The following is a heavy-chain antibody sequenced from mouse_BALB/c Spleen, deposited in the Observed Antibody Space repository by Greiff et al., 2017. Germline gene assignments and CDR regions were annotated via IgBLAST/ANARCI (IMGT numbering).Heavy chain of an antibody. Sequence: EVQRVESGGGLVQPGGSLKLSCAASGFTFSSYGMSWVRQTPDKRLELVATINSNGGSTYYPDSVKGRFTISRDNAKNTLYLQMSSLKSEDTAMYYCARRNYGSSPHWYFDVWGAGTTVTVSS. CDR1: GFTFSSYG. D-gene: IGHD1-1*01. CDR3: ARRNYGSSPHWYFDV. CDR2: INSNGGST. V-gene: IGHV5-6-3*01. J-gene: IGHJ1*01.